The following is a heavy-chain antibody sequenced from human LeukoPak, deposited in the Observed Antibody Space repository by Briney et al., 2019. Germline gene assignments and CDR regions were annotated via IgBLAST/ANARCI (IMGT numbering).Heavy chain of an antibody. Sequence: SVKVSCKASGGTFSSYAISWVRQAPGQGLEWMGGIIPIFGTANYAQKFQGRVTITADESTSTAYMELSSLRSEDTAVYYCARERLVGWGDDACDIWGQGTMVTVSS. J-gene: IGHJ3*02. CDR2: IIPIFGTA. V-gene: IGHV1-69*01. CDR1: GGTFSSYA. D-gene: IGHD3-9*01. CDR3: ARERLVGWGDDACDI.